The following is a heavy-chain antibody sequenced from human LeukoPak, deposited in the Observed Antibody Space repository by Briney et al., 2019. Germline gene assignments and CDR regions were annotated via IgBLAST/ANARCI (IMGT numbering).Heavy chain of an antibody. Sequence: SETLSLTCTVSGFSISTYYWSWFRQPARKGLEWIGRIHSSGNTNYNPSLQSRVSLSIDTSQNQFSLRLTSLTAADTAVYFCARDVGKAYWGQGLLAIVSS. CDR2: IHSSGNT. CDR3: ARDVGKAY. V-gene: IGHV4-4*07. CDR1: GFSISTYY. J-gene: IGHJ4*02. D-gene: IGHD4-23*01.